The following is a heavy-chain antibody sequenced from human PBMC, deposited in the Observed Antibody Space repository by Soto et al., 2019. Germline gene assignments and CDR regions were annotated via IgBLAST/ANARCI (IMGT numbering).Heavy chain of an antibody. Sequence: GGSLRLSCSVSGFNFMSYAMHWVRRAPGRRLEHVSAISRDGRITYYAASVNDRFTITRDNSKNTLYLQMSSLSVDDTAVYYCAKDQWGLSGEWLGGYFDHWGQGTQVTISS. CDR2: ISRDGRIT. D-gene: IGHD2-8*02. CDR1: GFNFMSYA. J-gene: IGHJ4*02. CDR3: AKDQWGLSGEWLGGYFDH. V-gene: IGHV3-64D*06.